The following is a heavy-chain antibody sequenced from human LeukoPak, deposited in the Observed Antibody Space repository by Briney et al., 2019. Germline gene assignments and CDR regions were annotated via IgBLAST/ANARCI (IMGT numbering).Heavy chain of an antibody. CDR1: EVTFREFA. V-gene: IGHV3-23*01. CDR3: TKASRH. CDR2: ISASGVNT. J-gene: IGHJ4*02. Sequence: GGSLRLSCAASEVTFREFAMNWVRQAPGKGLDWVSAISASGVNTFYADSVKGRFTISRDNSRNTLFLQMNSLRAEDTATYYCTKASRHWGQGTLVTVSS.